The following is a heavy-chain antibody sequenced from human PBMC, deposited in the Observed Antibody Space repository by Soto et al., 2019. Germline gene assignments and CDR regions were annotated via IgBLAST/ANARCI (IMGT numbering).Heavy chain of an antibody. V-gene: IGHV3-48*01. J-gene: IGHJ3*02. CDR3: ARDGREHDAFDI. CDR2: ISSSSSTI. Sequence: PGGSLRLSCAASGFTFSSYSMNWVRQAPGKGLEWASYISSSSSTIYYADSVKGRFTISRDNAKNSLYLQMNSLRAEDTAVYYCARDGREHDAFDIWGQGTMVTVSS. CDR1: GFTFSSYS.